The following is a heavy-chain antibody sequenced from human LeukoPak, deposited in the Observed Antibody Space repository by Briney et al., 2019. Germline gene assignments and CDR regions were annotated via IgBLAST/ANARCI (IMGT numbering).Heavy chain of an antibody. V-gene: IGHV4-39*01. J-gene: IGHJ4*02. D-gene: IGHD2-2*03. CDR3: ARGAGYCSSTSCYGGYYFDY. CDR2: IYYSGST. CDR1: GGSISSSSYY. Sequence: SETLSLTCTVSGGSISSSSYYWGWIRQPPGKGLEWIGSIYYSGSTYYNPSLKSRVTISVDTSKNQFSLKLSSVTAADTAVYYCARGAGYCSSTSCYGGYYFDYWGQGTLVTVSS.